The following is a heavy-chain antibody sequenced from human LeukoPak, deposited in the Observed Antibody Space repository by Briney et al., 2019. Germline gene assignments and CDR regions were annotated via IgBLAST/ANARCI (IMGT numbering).Heavy chain of an antibody. V-gene: IGHV3-7*01. CDR3: AREVGRSDPPLY. CDR1: GFTFSTYW. D-gene: IGHD2-15*01. CDR2: IKQDGSEK. Sequence: GGSLRLSCAASGFTFSTYWMSWVRQAPGKGLEWVANIKQDGSEKNYVDSVKGRFTISRDNAKNSLYLQMNSLRAEDTAVYYCAREVGRSDPPLYWGQGTLVTVSS. J-gene: IGHJ4*02.